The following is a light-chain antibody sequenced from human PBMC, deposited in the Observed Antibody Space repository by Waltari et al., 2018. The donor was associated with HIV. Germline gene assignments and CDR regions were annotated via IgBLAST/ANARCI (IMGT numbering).Light chain of an antibody. Sequence: QSALTQPASVSGSPGQSITISCTGTSSDVGGYKYVSWYQQHPGKAPKLIIYEVINRPPGVSTRFSGSKSCNTASLTISGLQAEDEAAYYCSSYTSSSFLYLFGTGTKVTVL. V-gene: IGLV2-14*01. CDR3: SSYTSSSFLYL. CDR1: SSDVGGYKY. CDR2: EVI. J-gene: IGLJ1*01.